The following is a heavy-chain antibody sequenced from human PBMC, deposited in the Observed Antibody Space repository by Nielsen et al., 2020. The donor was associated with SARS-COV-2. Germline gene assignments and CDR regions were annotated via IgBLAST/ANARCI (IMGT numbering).Heavy chain of an antibody. CDR3: ARTADDSSGYYHYYYGMDV. J-gene: IGHJ6*02. D-gene: IGHD3-22*01. CDR2: ISGSGGST. V-gene: IGHV3-23*01. Sequence: WIRQPPGKGLEWVSAISGSGGSTYYADSVKGRFTISRDNAKNSLYLQMNSLRAEDTAVYYCARTADDSSGYYHYYYGMDVWGQGTTVTVSS.